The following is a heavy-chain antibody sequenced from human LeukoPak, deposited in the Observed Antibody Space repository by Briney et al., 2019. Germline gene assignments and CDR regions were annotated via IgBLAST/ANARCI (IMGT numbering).Heavy chain of an antibody. CDR1: GFTVSSNY. CDR2: IYSGGST. D-gene: IGHD1-1*01. Sequence: GGSLRLSCAASGFTVSSNYMSWVRQAPGKGLEWVSVIYSGGSTYYADSVKGRFTISRDNSKNTLYLQMNSLRAEDTAVYYCARTQGHDWNDGDYYYYMDVWGKGTTVTVSS. CDR3: ARTQGHDWNDGDYYYYMDV. V-gene: IGHV3-53*01. J-gene: IGHJ6*03.